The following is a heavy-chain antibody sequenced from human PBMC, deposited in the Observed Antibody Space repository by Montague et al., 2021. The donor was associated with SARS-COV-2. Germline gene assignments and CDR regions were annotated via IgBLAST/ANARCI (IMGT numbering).Heavy chain of an antibody. V-gene: IGHV3-7*03. Sequence: SLRLSCAASGFQFSDYCMSWIRQAPGKGLEWVANISHDGSLKYLTDSVKGRFTISRDNAKKSLYLQMNSLRVEDTAIYYCARDQVYYVGDNYYDAFDIWGQGTMVAVSS. CDR1: GFQFSDYC. CDR2: ISHDGSLK. CDR3: ARDQVYYVGDNYYDAFDI. J-gene: IGHJ3*02. D-gene: IGHD2-21*01.